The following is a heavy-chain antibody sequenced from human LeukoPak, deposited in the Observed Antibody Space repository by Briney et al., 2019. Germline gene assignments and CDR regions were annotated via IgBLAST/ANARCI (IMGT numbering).Heavy chain of an antibody. J-gene: IGHJ4*02. D-gene: IGHD5-24*01. CDR2: INPNSGGT. CDR1: GYTFSNYY. V-gene: IGHV1-2*02. CDR3: ARQNGYNPDY. Sequence: ASVKVSCKASGYTFSNYYMHWVRQAPGQGLEWMGWINPNSGGTNFAQNFQGRVTMTRDTSISTAYMELSGLRSDDTAVYYSARQNGYNPDYWGPGTLVTVAS.